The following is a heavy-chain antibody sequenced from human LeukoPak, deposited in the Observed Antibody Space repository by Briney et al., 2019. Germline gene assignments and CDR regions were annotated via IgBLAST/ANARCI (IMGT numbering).Heavy chain of an antibody. V-gene: IGHV3-74*01. CDR1: GFTFSSYW. CDR2: INSDGSST. D-gene: IGHD4-11*01. Sequence: QAGGSLRLSCAASGFTFSSYWMHWVRQAPGKGLVWVSRINSDGSSTSYADSVKGRFTISRDNAKNTLYLQMNSLRAEDTAVYYCARERIGYSNYVHYYYMDVWGKGTTVTVSS. J-gene: IGHJ6*03. CDR3: ARERIGYSNYVHYYYMDV.